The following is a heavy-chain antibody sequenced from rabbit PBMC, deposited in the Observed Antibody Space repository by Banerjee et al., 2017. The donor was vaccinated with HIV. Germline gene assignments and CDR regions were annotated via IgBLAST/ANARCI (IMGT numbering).Heavy chain of an antibody. CDR2: IEGGSSGFT. J-gene: IGHJ2*01. Sequence: QEQLEESGGDLVKPGASLTLTCTASGVSFSTNSYMCWVRQAPGKGLEWIACIEGGSSGFTYYANWVNGRFTISSHNAQNTLYLQLNSLTAADTATYFCARVGASSSGYYPDAFDPWGPGTLVTVS. D-gene: IGHD1-1*01. V-gene: IGHV1S45*01. CDR1: GVSFSTNSY. CDR3: ARVGASSSGYYPDAFDP.